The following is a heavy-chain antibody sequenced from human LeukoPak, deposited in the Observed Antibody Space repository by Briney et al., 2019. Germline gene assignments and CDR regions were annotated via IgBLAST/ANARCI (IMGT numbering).Heavy chain of an antibody. Sequence: GGSLRLSCAASGFTLSNAWVSWVRQAPGKGLEWVGRIKRKTGGGATDYAAPVKGRFTIFRDDSKNTLYLQMNSLETEDTAVYYCTTEYRHSSGWYGAFDIWGQGTMVTVSS. D-gene: IGHD6-19*01. CDR3: TTEYRHSSGWYGAFDI. J-gene: IGHJ3*02. CDR1: GFTLSNAW. V-gene: IGHV3-15*01. CDR2: IKRKTGGGAT.